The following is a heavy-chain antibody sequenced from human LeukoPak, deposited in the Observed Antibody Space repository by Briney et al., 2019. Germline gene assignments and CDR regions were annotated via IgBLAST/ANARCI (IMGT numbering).Heavy chain of an antibody. CDR3: ARESSGWYSVEGAFDI. V-gene: IGHV3-48*03. Sequence: GGSLRLSCAASGFTFSSYEMNWVRQAPGKGLEWVSYISSSGSTIYYADSVKGRFTISRDNAKNSLYLQMNSLRAEDTAVYCCARESSGWYSVEGAFDIWGQGTMVTVSS. J-gene: IGHJ3*02. CDR1: GFTFSSYE. D-gene: IGHD6-19*01. CDR2: ISSSGSTI.